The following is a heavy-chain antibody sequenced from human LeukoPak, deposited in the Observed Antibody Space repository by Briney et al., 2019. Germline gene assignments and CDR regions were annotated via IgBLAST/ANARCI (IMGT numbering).Heavy chain of an antibody. CDR3: AGGYYYYYYMDV. CDR2: ISGSGGST. V-gene: IGHV3-23*01. Sequence: GGSLRLSCAASGFTFSSYAMSWVRQAPGKGLEWVSAISGSGGSTYYADSVKGRFTISRDNSKNTLYLQMNSLRAEDTALYYCAGGYYYYYYMDVWGKGTTVTVSS. J-gene: IGHJ6*03. D-gene: IGHD2-15*01. CDR1: GFTFSSYA.